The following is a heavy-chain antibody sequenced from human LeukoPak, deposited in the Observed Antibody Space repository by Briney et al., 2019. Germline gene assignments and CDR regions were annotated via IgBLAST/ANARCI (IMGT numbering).Heavy chain of an antibody. CDR2: VYTTGST. D-gene: IGHD2-21*01. CDR3: AGLGDGRTFDS. CDR1: DDSITRYH. J-gene: IGHJ4*02. V-gene: IGHV4-4*07. Sequence: PSETLSLTCNVSDDSITRYHWSWVRQSAGKGLEWIGRVYTTGSTKKNPSLKSRVTISVDTSKNQFSLKLSSVTAADTAVYYCAGLGDGRTFDSWGQGTLVTVSS.